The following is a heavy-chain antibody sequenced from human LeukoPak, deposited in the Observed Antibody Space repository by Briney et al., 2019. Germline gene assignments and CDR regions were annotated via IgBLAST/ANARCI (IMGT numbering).Heavy chain of an antibody. CDR2: INTDGSRT. D-gene: IGHD6-6*01. J-gene: IGHJ4*02. CDR3: TRAHQYSNSLETDS. Sequence: PGGSLRLSCVASGFSISTYWMHWVRQAPGKGLLWVSGINTDGSRTDYADSVKGRFTISRDNAKNTLYLQMNSLRAEDTAVYYCTRAHQYSNSLETDSWGQGTLVTVSS. V-gene: IGHV3-74*01. CDR1: GFSISTYW.